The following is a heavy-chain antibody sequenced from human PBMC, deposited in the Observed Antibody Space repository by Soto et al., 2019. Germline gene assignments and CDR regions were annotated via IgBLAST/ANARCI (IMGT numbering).Heavy chain of an antibody. CDR1: GFTFSSYA. D-gene: IGHD3-9*01. Sequence: PGGSLRLSCAASGFTFSSYAMSWVRQATGKGLEWVSAISGSGGSTYYADSVKGRFTISRDNSKNTLYLQMNSLRAEDTAVYYCVLLRYFDWSSKFDYWGQGTLVTVSS. V-gene: IGHV3-23*01. CDR2: ISGSGGST. CDR3: VLLRYFDWSSKFDY. J-gene: IGHJ4*02.